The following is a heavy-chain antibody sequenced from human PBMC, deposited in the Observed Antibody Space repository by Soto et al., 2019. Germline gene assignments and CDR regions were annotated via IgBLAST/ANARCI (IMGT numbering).Heavy chain of an antibody. V-gene: IGHV4-4*07. CDR1: GASIRSYY. Sequence: SETLSLTCTVSGASIRSYYWSWIRQPAGKGLEWIGRIYTSGSTNYNPSLKSRITMSVDTSKNQFSLKLTSVTAADTAVYYCARGARVVRFDPWGQGTLVTVS. J-gene: IGHJ5*02. CDR2: IYTSGST. CDR3: ARGARVVRFDP. D-gene: IGHD2-15*01.